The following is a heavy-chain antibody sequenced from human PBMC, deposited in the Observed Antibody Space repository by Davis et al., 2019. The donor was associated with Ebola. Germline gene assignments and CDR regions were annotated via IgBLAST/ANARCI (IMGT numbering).Heavy chain of an antibody. CDR2: VYRDERT. CDR1: GFIVSDKY. J-gene: IGHJ2*01. CDR3: ARHVNGDFWYFDL. V-gene: IGHV3-53*01. Sequence: GGSLRLSCAASGFIVSDKYMTWVRPAPGKGLEWVTAVYRDERTYYTDSVKGRFTVSRDNSENMLYLQMSTLRAEDTAVYYCARHVNGDFWYFDLWGRGTRVTVSS. D-gene: IGHD4-17*01.